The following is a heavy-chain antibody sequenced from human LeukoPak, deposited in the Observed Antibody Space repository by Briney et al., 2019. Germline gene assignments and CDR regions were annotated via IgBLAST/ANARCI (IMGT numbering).Heavy chain of an antibody. D-gene: IGHD2-15*01. Sequence: ASVKVSCKASGYTFTSLSFSWVRQSPGQGLEWMAWIRAFNGNTNYAQKFQDRVTMNTDTSTGTAYMELRSLRSDDTAVYYCAVGGVYCSGGACYSGSSAYMDVWGKGTTVTVSS. CDR2: IRAFNGNT. J-gene: IGHJ6*03. V-gene: IGHV1-18*01. CDR3: AVGGVYCSGGACYSGSSAYMDV. CDR1: GYTFTSLS.